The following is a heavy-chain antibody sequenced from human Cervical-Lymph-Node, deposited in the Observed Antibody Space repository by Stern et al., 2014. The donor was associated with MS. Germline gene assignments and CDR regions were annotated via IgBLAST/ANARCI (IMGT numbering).Heavy chain of an antibody. CDR1: GGSISSAEYY. D-gene: IGHD5-24*01. V-gene: IGHV4-30-4*01. J-gene: IGHJ4*02. CDR2: LHNSGTT. Sequence: QVQLQESGPGLVKPSQTLSLTCAVTGGSISSAEYYWSWIRQSPGKGLEWIGDLHNSGTTYYNPSLKSRVTISVDTSKNQFSLKLRSVTAADTAVYYCSRDADGYSLVFGYWGRGTLVTVSS. CDR3: SRDADGYSLVFGY.